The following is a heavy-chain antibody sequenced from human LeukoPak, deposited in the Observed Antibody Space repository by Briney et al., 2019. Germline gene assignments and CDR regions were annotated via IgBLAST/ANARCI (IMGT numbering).Heavy chain of an antibody. CDR1: GGSTSSYY. CDR3: ASLDDYGGNSYFDY. Sequence: SETLSLTCTVSGGSTSSYYWSWIRQPPGKGLEWIGYIYYSGSTNYNPSLKSRVTISVDTSKNQFSLKLSSVTAADTAVYYCASLDDYGGNSYFDYWGQGTLVTVSS. CDR2: IYYSGST. J-gene: IGHJ4*02. V-gene: IGHV4-59*01. D-gene: IGHD4-23*01.